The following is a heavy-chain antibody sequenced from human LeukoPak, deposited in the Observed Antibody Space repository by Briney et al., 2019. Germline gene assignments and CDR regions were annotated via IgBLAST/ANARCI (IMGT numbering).Heavy chain of an antibody. J-gene: IGHJ3*02. Sequence: PSETLSLTCAVYGGSFSGYYWSWIRQPPGKGLEWIGEINHSGSTNYNPSLTSRVTISVDTSKNQFSLKLSSVTAADTAVYYCARAAARIQLWLRRAFDIWGQGTMVTVSS. CDR1: GGSFSGYY. CDR3: ARAAARIQLWLRRAFDI. D-gene: IGHD5-18*01. CDR2: INHSGST. V-gene: IGHV4-34*01.